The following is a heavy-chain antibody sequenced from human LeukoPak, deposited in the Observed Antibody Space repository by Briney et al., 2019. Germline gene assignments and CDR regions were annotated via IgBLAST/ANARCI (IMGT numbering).Heavy chain of an antibody. CDR2: IYPGDSDT. J-gene: IGHJ4*02. CDR3: ARSGEAVAGHFDY. Sequence: GESLKITCKGSGYSFPSYWIGWVRQMPGKGLEWMGIIYPGDSDTRYSPSFQGQVTISADKSISTAYLQWSSLKASDTAMYYCARSGEAVAGHFDYWGQGTLVTVSS. CDR1: GYSFPSYW. D-gene: IGHD6-19*01. V-gene: IGHV5-51*01.